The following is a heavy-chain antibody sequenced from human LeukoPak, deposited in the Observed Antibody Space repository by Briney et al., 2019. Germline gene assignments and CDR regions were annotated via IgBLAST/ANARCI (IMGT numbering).Heavy chain of an antibody. D-gene: IGHD6-6*01. Sequence: GGSLRLSCAASGFTFSSYWMSWVRQAPGKGLEWVANIKQDGSEKYYVDSVKGRFTISRDNAKNSLYLQMNSLRAEDTAVYYCARENSSSVGYYYYYYMDVRGKGTTVTVSS. CDR1: GFTFSSYW. V-gene: IGHV3-7*01. CDR2: IKQDGSEK. CDR3: ARENSSSVGYYYYYYMDV. J-gene: IGHJ6*03.